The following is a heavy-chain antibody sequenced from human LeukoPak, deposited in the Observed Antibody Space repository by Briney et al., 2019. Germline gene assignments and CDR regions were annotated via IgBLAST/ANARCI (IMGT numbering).Heavy chain of an antibody. Sequence: SETLSLTCTVSGGTISNYYWSWIGQPPGKRLEWIGHIYYSGSTNYNPSLKSRVTISVDTSKNQFSLKLSSVTAADTAVYYCASRSSIWSGNPETLYCFDSWGQGTLVTVSS. CDR1: GGTISNYY. CDR3: ASRSSIWSGNPETLYCFDS. V-gene: IGHV4-59*01. CDR2: IYYSGST. D-gene: IGHD3-3*01. J-gene: IGHJ4*02.